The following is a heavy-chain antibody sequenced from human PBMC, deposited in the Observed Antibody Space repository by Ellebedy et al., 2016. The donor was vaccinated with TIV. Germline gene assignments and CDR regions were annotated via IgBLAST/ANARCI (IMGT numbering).Heavy chain of an antibody. Sequence: PGGSLRLSCAASGFTVSSSYMTWVRQAPGKGLEWVSVVYSGGNTYYADSVKGRFTISRDNSKNTLFLQMSSLRAEDTAVYFCARRSTDFAFDSWGQGTLVTVSS. CDR2: VYSGGNT. V-gene: IGHV3-53*01. J-gene: IGHJ4*02. CDR1: GFTVSSSY. D-gene: IGHD3/OR15-3a*01. CDR3: ARRSTDFAFDS.